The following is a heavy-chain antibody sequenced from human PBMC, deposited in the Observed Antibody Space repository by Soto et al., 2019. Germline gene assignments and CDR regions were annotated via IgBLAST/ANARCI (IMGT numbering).Heavy chain of an antibody. J-gene: IGHJ6*02. Sequence: PSETLSLTCAVSGGSISSGGYSWSWIRQPPGKGLEWIGYIYYSGSTYYNPSLKSRVTISVDTSKNQFSLKLRSVTAADTAVYYCATDRRIVSGCNYPSNTGMDAWGQVTTVPVSS. V-gene: IGHV4-31*11. CDR3: ATDRRIVSGCNYPSNTGMDA. CDR2: IYYSGST. D-gene: IGHD3-10*01. CDR1: GGSISSGGYS.